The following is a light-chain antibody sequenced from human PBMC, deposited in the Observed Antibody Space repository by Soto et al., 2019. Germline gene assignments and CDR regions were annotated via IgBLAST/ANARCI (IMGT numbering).Light chain of an antibody. J-gene: IGLJ1*01. CDR2: EVT. CDR3: SSYTSSSTLV. Sequence: QSVLTQPASVSGSPGQSITISCTGTSSDVGLFNYVSWYQQHPCRAPKLLIYEVTNRPAGVSNRFSGSKSGNTASLTISGLQAEVEADYYCSSYTSSSTLVFGSGTKVTVL. CDR1: SSDVGLFNY. V-gene: IGLV2-14*01.